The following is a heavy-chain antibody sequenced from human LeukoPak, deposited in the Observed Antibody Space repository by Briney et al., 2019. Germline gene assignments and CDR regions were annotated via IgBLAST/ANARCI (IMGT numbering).Heavy chain of an antibody. CDR1: GGSISSSSYY. Sequence: SETLSLTCTVSGGSISSSSYYWGWIRQPPGKGLEWIGSIYYSGSTYYNPSLKSRVAISVDTSKNQFSLKLSSVTAADTAVYYCARVPYGDYDHWGQGTLVTVSS. CDR2: IYYSGST. V-gene: IGHV4-39*07. CDR3: ARVPYGDYDH. D-gene: IGHD4-17*01. J-gene: IGHJ5*02.